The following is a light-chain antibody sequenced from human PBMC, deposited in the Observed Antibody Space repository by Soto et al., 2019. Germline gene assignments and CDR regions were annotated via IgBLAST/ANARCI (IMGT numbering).Light chain of an antibody. Sequence: EIVLIQSPATLSLSPGERATLSCRASQSVSSYLAWYQQKPGQAPRLLIYDASNRATGIPARFSGSGSGTDFTLTISSLEPEDFAVYYCQQRSNWPPGPFGPGTKVDIK. CDR3: QQRSNWPPGP. J-gene: IGKJ3*01. CDR2: DAS. V-gene: IGKV3-11*01. CDR1: QSVSSY.